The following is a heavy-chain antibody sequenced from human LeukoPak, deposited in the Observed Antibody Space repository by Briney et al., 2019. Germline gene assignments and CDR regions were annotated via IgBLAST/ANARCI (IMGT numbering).Heavy chain of an antibody. J-gene: IGHJ4*02. D-gene: IGHD5-24*01. V-gene: IGHV3-30*02. CDR2: IRYDASNN. Sequence: GGSLRLSCAASGFTFTTYGMHWVRQAPGKGLEWVAFIRYDASNNYYADSVKGRFTISRDNSKNTLYLQMNSLRAEDTAVYYCAKDRLLDGYNPYFDYWGQGTLVTVSS. CDR3: AKDRLLDGYNPYFDY. CDR1: GFTFTTYG.